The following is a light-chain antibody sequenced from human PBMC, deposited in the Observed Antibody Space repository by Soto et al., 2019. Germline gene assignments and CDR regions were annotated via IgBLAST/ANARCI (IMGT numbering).Light chain of an antibody. CDR2: GVT. V-gene: IGLV2-14*01. CDR1: SSDVGGYNH. J-gene: IGLJ1*01. Sequence: QSALTQPASVSGSPGQSITISCTGTSSDVGGYNHVSWYQQHPGIAPKLLIYGVTNRPSGVSPRFSGSKSGNTASLTISGLQAEDEADYHCSSYTSASTLLYLFGTGTKVTVL. CDR3: SSYTSASTLLYL.